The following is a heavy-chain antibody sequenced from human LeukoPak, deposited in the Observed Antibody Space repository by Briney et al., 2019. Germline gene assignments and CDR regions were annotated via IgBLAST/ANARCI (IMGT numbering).Heavy chain of an antibody. J-gene: IGHJ4*02. CDR3: ARDNSSSLGVFDY. CDR1: GGSISSYY. Sequence: PSETLSLTCTVSGGSISSYYWSWIRQPPGKGLEWIGYIYYSGSINYNPSLKSRVTISVDTSKNQFPLKLSSVTAADTAVYYCARDNSSSLGVFDYWGQGTLVTVSS. D-gene: IGHD6-13*01. V-gene: IGHV4-59*01. CDR2: IYYSGSI.